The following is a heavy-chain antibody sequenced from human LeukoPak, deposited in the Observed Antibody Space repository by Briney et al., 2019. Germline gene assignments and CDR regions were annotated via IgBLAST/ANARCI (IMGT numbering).Heavy chain of an antibody. J-gene: IGHJ4*02. CDR3: AKDQEWYSGYSYGSDY. CDR1: GFTFSSSA. D-gene: IGHD5-18*01. CDR2: ISGSGGST. Sequence: PGGSLRLSCAASGFTFSSSAMSCVRQAPGEGLEWVSAISGSGGSTYYADSVKGRFTISRDNSKNTLYLQMNSLRAEDTAVYYCAKDQEWYSGYSYGSDYWGQGTLVTVFS. V-gene: IGHV3-23*01.